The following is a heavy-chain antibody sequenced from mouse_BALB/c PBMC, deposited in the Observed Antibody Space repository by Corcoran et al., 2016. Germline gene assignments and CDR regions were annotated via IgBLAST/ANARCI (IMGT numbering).Heavy chain of an antibody. J-gene: IGHJ3*01. Sequence: EVQLQQFGAELVKPGASVKISCKASGYTFTDYNMDWVKQSHGKSLEWIGDINPNYGSTSYNQKFKGKATLTVDKSSSTAYMELRSLTSEDTAVYYCARGDYGSRFAYWGQGTLVTVSA. CDR2: INPNYGST. D-gene: IGHD1-1*01. CDR3: ARGDYGSRFAY. V-gene: IGHV1-18*01. CDR1: GYTFTDYN.